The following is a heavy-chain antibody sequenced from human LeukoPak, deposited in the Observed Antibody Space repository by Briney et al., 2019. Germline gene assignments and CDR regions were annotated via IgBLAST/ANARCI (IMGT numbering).Heavy chain of an antibody. Sequence: GGSLRLSCAASGFTFSSHGMIWVRQAPGKGLEWVSGISASGGRTFSADSVTGRFTISRDNSKNTLYLQMNSLRAEDTAVYYCAKDRGKQQLAPSDCWGQGTLVTVSS. CDR3: AKDRGKQQLAPSDC. V-gene: IGHV3-23*01. CDR1: GFTFSSHG. CDR2: ISASGGRT. D-gene: IGHD6-13*01. J-gene: IGHJ4*02.